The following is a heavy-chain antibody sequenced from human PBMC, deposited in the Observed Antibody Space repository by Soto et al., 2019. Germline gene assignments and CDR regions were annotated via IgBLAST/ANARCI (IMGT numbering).Heavy chain of an antibody. Sequence: SVKVSCKASGFTFTRSAVQWVRQARGQRLEWIGWIVVYGANTNYAQKFQERVTITRDMSTSTAYMELSSLRSEDTPVYYCAADPFCSSTNCYNWFDPWGQGTLVTVS. D-gene: IGHD2-2*01. J-gene: IGHJ5*02. CDR3: AADPFCSSTNCYNWFDP. CDR1: GFTFTRSA. CDR2: IVVYGANT. V-gene: IGHV1-58*01.